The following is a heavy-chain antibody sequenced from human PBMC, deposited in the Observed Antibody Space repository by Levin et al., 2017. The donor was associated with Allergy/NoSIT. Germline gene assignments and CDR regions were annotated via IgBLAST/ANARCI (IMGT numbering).Heavy chain of an antibody. J-gene: IGHJ3*02. CDR3: ARDFSSGRDDAFDI. Sequence: TLSLTCTVSGGSISSGGYYWSWIRQHPGKGLEWIGYIYYSGSTYYNPSLKSRVTISVDTSKNQFSLKLSSVTAADTAVYYCARDFSSGRDDAFDIWGQGTMVTVSS. CDR1: GGSISSGGYY. CDR2: IYYSGST. D-gene: IGHD3-22*01. V-gene: IGHV4-31*03.